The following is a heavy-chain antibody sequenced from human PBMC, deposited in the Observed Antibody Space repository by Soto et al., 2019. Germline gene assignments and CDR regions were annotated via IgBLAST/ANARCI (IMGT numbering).Heavy chain of an antibody. Sequence: ASETLCLTCTVSGGSISSYYWSWIRQPPGKGLEWIGYIYYSGSTNYNPSLKSRVTISVDTSKNQFSLKLSSVTAADTAVYYCARSGAPYGYSVPAVNWFDPWGQGTLVTVSS. D-gene: IGHD6-13*01. CDR1: GGSISSYY. CDR2: IYYSGST. CDR3: ARSGAPYGYSVPAVNWFDP. V-gene: IGHV4-59*01. J-gene: IGHJ5*02.